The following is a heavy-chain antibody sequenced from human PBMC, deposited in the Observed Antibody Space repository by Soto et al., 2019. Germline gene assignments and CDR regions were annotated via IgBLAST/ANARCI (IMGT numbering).Heavy chain of an antibody. CDR1: GGTFSSYA. D-gene: IGHD6-13*01. J-gene: IGHJ5*02. CDR3: ARGREQQLVTYNWFDP. V-gene: IGHV1-69*01. Sequence: QVPLVQSGAEVKKPGSSVKVSCKASGGTFSSYAISWVRQAPGQGLEWMGGIIPIFGTANYAQKFQGRVTITADESTSTAYMELSSLRSEDTAVYYCARGREQQLVTYNWFDPWGQGTLVTVSS. CDR2: IIPIFGTA.